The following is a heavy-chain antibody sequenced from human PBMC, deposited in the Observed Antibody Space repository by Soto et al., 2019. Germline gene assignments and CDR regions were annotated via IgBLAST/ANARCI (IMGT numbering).Heavy chain of an antibody. V-gene: IGHV3-30*03. Sequence: QVQLVESGGGVVQPGRSLRLSCAASGFTFSTYGMLWVRQAPGKGLEWVAVISYDGSNKYYADSVKGRFTISRDNSKNTLSLQMNSLRAEDTAVYYCTRKDTLSYYYGMDVWGRGTTVAVSS. CDR3: TRKDTLSYYYGMDV. J-gene: IGHJ6*02. CDR2: ISYDGSNK. D-gene: IGHD5-18*01. CDR1: GFTFSTYG.